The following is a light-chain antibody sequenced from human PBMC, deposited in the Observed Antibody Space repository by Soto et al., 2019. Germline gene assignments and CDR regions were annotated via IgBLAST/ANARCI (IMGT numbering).Light chain of an antibody. CDR2: GAS. V-gene: IGKV3-15*01. CDR3: QQYNNWPPWT. CDR1: HSIASN. Sequence: EIVMTQSPATLSVSPGERATLSCRASHSIASNLAWDQQKPGQAPRLLIYGASTRATGVPARFSGSGSGTEFTLTISSLQSEDFAVYYCQQYNNWPPWTFGQGTKVEIK. J-gene: IGKJ1*01.